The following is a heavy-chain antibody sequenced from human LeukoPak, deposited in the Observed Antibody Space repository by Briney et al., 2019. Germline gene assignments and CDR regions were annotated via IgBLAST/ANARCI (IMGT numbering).Heavy chain of an antibody. D-gene: IGHD5-24*01. CDR1: GFTFSNYG. V-gene: IGHV3-30*02. CDR3: AKDRGSGMPTNFDY. Sequence: GGSLRLSCAASGFTFSNYGMHWVRQAPGKGLEWVAFIRSNGGNKYYADAVKGRSTISRDNSKHTLYVQMNSLRAEDTAVYYCAKDRGSGMPTNFDYWGQGTLVTVSS. CDR2: IRSNGGNK. J-gene: IGHJ4*02.